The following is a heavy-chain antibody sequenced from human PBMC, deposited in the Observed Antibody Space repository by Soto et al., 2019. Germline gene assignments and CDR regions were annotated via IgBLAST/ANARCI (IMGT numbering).Heavy chain of an antibody. Sequence: SVKVSCKASGFTFTSSAMQWVRQARGQRLEWVGWIVVGSGNTNYAQKFQERVSITRDMSTRTAYMELSSLRSEDTAVYYCAAGVTYDGNFDIWGQGTMVTVSS. J-gene: IGHJ3*02. CDR1: GFTFTSSA. V-gene: IGHV1-58*02. CDR2: IVVGSGNT. D-gene: IGHD5-12*01. CDR3: AAGVTYDGNFDI.